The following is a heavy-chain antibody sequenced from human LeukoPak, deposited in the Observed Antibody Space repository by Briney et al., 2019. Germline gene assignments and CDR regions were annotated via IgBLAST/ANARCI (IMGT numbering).Heavy chain of an antibody. CDR2: ISGSGGST. Sequence: GGSLRLSCAASGFTFSSYGMSWVRQAPGKGLEWVSAISGSGGSTYYADSVKGRFTISRDNSKNTLYLQMNSLRAEDTAVYYCAKNAACEYGSGSDYDVWGKGTTVTISS. CDR3: AKNAACEYGSGSDYDV. V-gene: IGHV3-23*01. D-gene: IGHD3-10*01. J-gene: IGHJ6*04. CDR1: GFTFSSYG.